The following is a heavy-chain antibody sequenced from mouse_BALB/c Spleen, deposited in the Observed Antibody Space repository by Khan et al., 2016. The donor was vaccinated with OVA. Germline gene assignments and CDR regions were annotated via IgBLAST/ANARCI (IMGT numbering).Heavy chain of an antibody. CDR3: ARKSYYGRSWYALDY. CDR2: IGPGSSNT. CDR1: GYTFTSYW. V-gene: IGHV1S41*01. D-gene: IGHD1-1*01. J-gene: IGHJ4*01. Sequence: DLVKPGTSVKLYCKASGYTFTSYWINWIKQRPGQGLEWIGRIGPGSSNTYYNEMFKGKAALTVDTSSSTAYIQLSSLSSEDSAVYFCARKSYYGRSWYALDYWGQGTTVTVSS.